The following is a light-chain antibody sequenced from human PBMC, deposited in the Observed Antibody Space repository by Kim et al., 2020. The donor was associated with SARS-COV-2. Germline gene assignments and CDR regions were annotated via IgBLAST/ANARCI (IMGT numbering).Light chain of an antibody. CDR2: GAS. Sequence: SPGESVPLSGRASQSVKHNLAWYQQRPGQAPRLLIYGASTRATDISARFSGSGSGTEFTLTIRSLQSEDLAVYYCQQYNDWPLLTFGGGTKVDIK. CDR3: QQYNDWPLLT. V-gene: IGKV3-15*01. CDR1: QSVKHN. J-gene: IGKJ4*01.